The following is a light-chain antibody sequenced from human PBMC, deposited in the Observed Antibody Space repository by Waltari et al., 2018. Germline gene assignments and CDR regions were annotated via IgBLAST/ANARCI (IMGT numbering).Light chain of an antibody. Sequence: QSALAQPASVSGSPGQSLPFSCPGAYNYVSWYQQHPGRAPKLVIYDVTNRPSGVSDRFSGSKSGNTASLTISGLQAEDEAYYYCSSYVGHTLWVFGGGTKLTVL. J-gene: IGLJ3*02. CDR1: AYNY. CDR3: SSYVGHTLWV. V-gene: IGLV2-14*03. CDR2: DVT.